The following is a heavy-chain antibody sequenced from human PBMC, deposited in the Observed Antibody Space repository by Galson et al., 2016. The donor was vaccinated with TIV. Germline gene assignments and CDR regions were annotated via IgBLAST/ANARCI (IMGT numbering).Heavy chain of an antibody. Sequence: SVKVSCKASGYTFTSYGFGWVRQAPGQGLEWMGWISTYNGNTNYAQKFQGRVTLTTETSTSTASMELRGLTSEDTAMYYCAKDRGSYEAFDYWGQGVLVTVSS. CDR3: AKDRGSYEAFDY. D-gene: IGHD2-15*01. V-gene: IGHV1-18*01. J-gene: IGHJ4*02. CDR1: GYTFTSYG. CDR2: ISTYNGNT.